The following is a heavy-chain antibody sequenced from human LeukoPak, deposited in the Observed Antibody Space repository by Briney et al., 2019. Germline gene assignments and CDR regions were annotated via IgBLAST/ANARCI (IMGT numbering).Heavy chain of an antibody. V-gene: IGHV4-59*11. D-gene: IGHD5-18*01. CDR1: GGSISSHY. CDR3: ARGQGYTNGPTPYYYYMDV. CDR2: IYYSGST. Sequence: SETLSLTCTVSGGSISSHYWSWMRQPPGKGLEWIGYIYYSGSTNYNPSLKSRVTISVDTSKNQFSLKLSSVTAADTDVYYCARGQGYTNGPTPYYYYMDVWGKGTTVTVSS. J-gene: IGHJ6*03.